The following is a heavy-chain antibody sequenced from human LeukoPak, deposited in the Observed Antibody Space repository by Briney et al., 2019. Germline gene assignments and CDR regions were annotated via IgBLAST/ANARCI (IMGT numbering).Heavy chain of an antibody. J-gene: IGHJ4*02. D-gene: IGHD3-22*01. CDR2: INPNSGGT. CDR3: ASLNYYDSSGYYEGDY. CDR1: GYTFTGYY. Sequence: ASVKVSCKASGYTFTGYYMHWVRQAPGQGLEWMGWINPNSGGTNYAQKFQGRVTMTRDTSISTAYMELSRLRSDDTAVYYCASLNYYDSSGYYEGDYWGQGTLVTVSS. V-gene: IGHV1-2*02.